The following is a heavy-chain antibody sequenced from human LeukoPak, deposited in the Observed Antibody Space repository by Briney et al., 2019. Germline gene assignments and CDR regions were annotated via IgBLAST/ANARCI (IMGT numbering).Heavy chain of an antibody. CDR1: GYTLTGYY. CDR2: IKPNSGGT. V-gene: IGHV1-2*02. Sequence: ASVKVSCKASGYTLTGYYMHWVRQAPGQGIERMGWIKPNSGGTNYAQKFQGRVTMTRDTSISTAYMELSRLRSDDTAVYYCARDLRGAVAGTGGDYWGQGTLVTVSS. D-gene: IGHD6-19*01. CDR3: ARDLRGAVAGTGGDY. J-gene: IGHJ4*02.